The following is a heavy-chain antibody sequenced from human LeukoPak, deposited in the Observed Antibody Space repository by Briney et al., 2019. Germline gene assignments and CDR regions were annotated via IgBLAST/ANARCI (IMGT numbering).Heavy chain of an antibody. CDR2: IGSDNKP. D-gene: IGHD2-15*01. CDR1: EFNVSNNY. V-gene: IGHV3-53*01. J-gene: IGHJ4*02. CDR3: AKYRTGSSYSGVDY. Sequence: GGSLRLSCVASEFNVSNNYMSWVRQAPGKGLEWVSSIGSDNKPHYSESVKGRFAISRDNSKSMLFLQMNSLRAEDTALYYCAKYRTGSSYSGVDYWGQGTLVTVPS.